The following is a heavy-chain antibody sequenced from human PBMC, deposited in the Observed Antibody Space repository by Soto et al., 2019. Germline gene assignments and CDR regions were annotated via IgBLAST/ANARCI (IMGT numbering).Heavy chain of an antibody. V-gene: IGHV3-30*18. CDR2: ISYDGSNK. CDR1: GFTFSSYG. CDR3: AKDRIVVVQAAIGD. J-gene: IGHJ4*02. Sequence: QVQLVESVGGVVQPGRSLRLSCAASGFTFSSYGIHWVRQAPGKGLEWVAGISYDGSNKYYADSVKGRFTISRDNSKNTLYLQMNSLRAEDTAVYYCAKDRIVVVQAAIGDWGQGTLVTVSS. D-gene: IGHD2-2*02.